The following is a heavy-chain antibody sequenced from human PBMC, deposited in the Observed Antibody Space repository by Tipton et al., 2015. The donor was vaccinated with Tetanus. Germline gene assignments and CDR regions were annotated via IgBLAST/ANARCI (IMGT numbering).Heavy chain of an antibody. V-gene: IGHV1-2*02. CDR2: INPNSGGT. Sequence: SGAEVKKPGASVKVSCQASGYTFINHNMHWVRQAPGQGLEWMGWINPNSGGTNYAQKFQGRVTMTRDTSTSTVYMELSSLRSEDTAVYYCARSVTSIDFDPWGQGSLLTVSS. CDR3: ARSVTSIDFDP. D-gene: IGHD2-21*02. J-gene: IGHJ5*02. CDR1: GYTFINHN.